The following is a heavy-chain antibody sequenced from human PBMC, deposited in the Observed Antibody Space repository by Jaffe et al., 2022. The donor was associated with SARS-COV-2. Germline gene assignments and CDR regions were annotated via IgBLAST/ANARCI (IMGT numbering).Heavy chain of an antibody. CDR2: ISPNNDDT. J-gene: IGHJ4*02. CDR1: GYTFTGYL. CDR3: ARELWNTGDFDY. D-gene: IGHD3-3*01. Sequence: QVQLVQSGAEVKKPGASVKVTCKASGYTFTGYLIHWVRQAPGQGLEWLGLISPNNDDTRYAQNFQGRVTMTRDTSISTAYMELSSLTSDDTAVYYCARELWNTGDFDYWGQGTLVTVSS. V-gene: IGHV1-2*02.